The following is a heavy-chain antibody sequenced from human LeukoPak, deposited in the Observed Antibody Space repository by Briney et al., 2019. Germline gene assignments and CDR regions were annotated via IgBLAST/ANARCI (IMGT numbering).Heavy chain of an antibody. Sequence: GGSLRLSCAASGFTFSSYSMNWVRQAPGQGLEWVSSISSSGSYIYYADSVKGRFTISRDNAKNSLYLQMNSLRAEDTAVYYCARGVGDTGNNWFDPWGQGTLVTVSS. D-gene: IGHD2-21*02. V-gene: IGHV3-21*01. J-gene: IGHJ5*02. CDR1: GFTFSSYS. CDR3: ARGVGDTGNNWFDP. CDR2: ISSSGSYI.